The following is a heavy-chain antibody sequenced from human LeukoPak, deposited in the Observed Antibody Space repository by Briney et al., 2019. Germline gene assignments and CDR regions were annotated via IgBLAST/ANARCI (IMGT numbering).Heavy chain of an antibody. J-gene: IGHJ3*02. CDR1: GYTFTSYD. Sequence: GASVKVSCKASGYTFTSYDINWVRQATGQGRAWMGWMNPNSGNTGYAQKFQGRVTITRNTSISTAYMELSSLRSEDTAVYYCASPAAEYYYDSSDAFDIWGQGTMVTVSS. CDR2: MNPNSGNT. D-gene: IGHD3-22*01. V-gene: IGHV1-8*03. CDR3: ASPAAEYYYDSSDAFDI.